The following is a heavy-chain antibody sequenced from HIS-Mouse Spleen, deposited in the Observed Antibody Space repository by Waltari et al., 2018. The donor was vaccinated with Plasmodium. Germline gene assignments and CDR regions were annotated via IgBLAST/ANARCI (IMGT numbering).Heavy chain of an antibody. Sequence: QVQLQHWGAGLLKPSETLSLTCAAYGGSLSGSYWSWRRQPPGKGLAWIGEINYSGSTNYNPSLKSRVTISVDTSKNQFSLKLSSVTAADTAVYYCASSGSGSYYYWGQGTLVTVSS. J-gene: IGHJ4*02. D-gene: IGHD3-10*01. V-gene: IGHV4-34*01. CDR3: ASSGSGSYYY. CDR1: GGSLSGSY. CDR2: INYSGST.